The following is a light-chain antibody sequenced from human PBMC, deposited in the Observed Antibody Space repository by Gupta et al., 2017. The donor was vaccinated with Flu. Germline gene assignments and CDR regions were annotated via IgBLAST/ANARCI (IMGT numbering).Light chain of an antibody. V-gene: IGKV3-20*01. Sequence: GTLSLSPGERATLSCRASQSVSSSYLAWYQQKPGQAPRLIIYGASNRATGVADRFSGSGSETDFTLSISRLEPEDLAVYYCHQDVSSPWTFGQGTQVEIK. CDR3: HQDVSSPWT. CDR1: QSVSSSY. J-gene: IGKJ1*01. CDR2: GAS.